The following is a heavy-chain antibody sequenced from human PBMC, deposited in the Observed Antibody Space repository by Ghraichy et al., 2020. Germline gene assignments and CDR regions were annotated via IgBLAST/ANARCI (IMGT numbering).Heavy chain of an antibody. CDR1: GGTFSSYA. V-gene: IGHV1-69*13. Sequence: SVKVSCKASGGTFSSYAISWVRQAPGQGLEWMGGIIPIFGTANYAQKFQGRVTITADESTSTAYMELSSLRSEDTAVYYCVYGTDYYYYYMDVWGKGTTVTVSS. D-gene: IGHD1-26*01. CDR2: IIPIFGTA. J-gene: IGHJ6*03. CDR3: VYGTDYYYYYMDV.